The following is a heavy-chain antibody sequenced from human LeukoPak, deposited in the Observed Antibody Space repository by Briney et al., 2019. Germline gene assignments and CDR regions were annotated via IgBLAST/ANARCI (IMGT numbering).Heavy chain of an antibody. CDR2: INHSGTT. V-gene: IGHV4-34*01. J-gene: IGHJ4*02. CDR1: GGSFSAYF. CDR3: ARHYGYRFAQPPIRPRTKLDF. D-gene: IGHD5-18*01. Sequence: SETLSLTCAVSGGSFSAYFWSWIRQPPGKGLEWLGEINHSGTTNYKPSLKSRVTISIDTTKNQFSLRLSSVTAADTAVYFCARHYGYRFAQPPIRPRTKLDFWGQGILVTVSS.